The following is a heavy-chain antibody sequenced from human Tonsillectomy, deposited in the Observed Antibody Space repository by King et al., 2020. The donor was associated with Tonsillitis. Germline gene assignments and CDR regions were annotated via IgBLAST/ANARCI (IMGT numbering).Heavy chain of an antibody. D-gene: IGHD2-8*01. J-gene: IGHJ4*02. CDR2: ISGSGVST. CDR1: GFTFSSYA. CDR3: AKDHGKGYCTNGVCYNFDY. V-gene: IGHV3-23*04. Sequence: VQLVESGGGLVQPGGSLRLSCAASGFTFSSYAMSWVRQAPGKGLEGVSGISGSGVSTYYADSVKGRFTITRDNPKNTLHLQMNSLGAEDTAVYYCAKDHGKGYCTNGVCYNFDYWGPGTLVTVSS.